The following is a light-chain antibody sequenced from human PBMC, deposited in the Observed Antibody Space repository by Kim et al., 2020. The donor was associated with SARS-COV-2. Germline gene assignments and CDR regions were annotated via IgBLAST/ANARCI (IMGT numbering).Light chain of an antibody. CDR1: QNFSHY. CDR3: QQYNSYPRT. Sequence: DIQMTQSPSSLSASVGDRVTITCRASQNFSHYLAWFQVKPGKAPKSLIYATTTLYSGVPPRFSGSGSGTDFTLTISNLQPEDFATYYCQQYNSYPRTFGEGTKLEI. V-gene: IGKV1-16*01. CDR2: ATT. J-gene: IGKJ2*02.